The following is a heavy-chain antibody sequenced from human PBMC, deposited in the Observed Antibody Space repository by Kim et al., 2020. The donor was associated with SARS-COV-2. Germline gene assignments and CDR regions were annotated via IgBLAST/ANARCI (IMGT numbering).Heavy chain of an antibody. J-gene: IGHJ6*02. CDR2: ISAYNGNT. D-gene: IGHD3-10*01. V-gene: IGHV1-18*04. CDR3: ARPYGSGGYSGSFYYGMDV. CDR1: GYTFTSYG. Sequence: ASVKVSCKASGYTFTSYGISWVRQAPGQGLEWMGWISAYNGNTNYAQKVQGRVTMTIDISTNTAYMELRSLRSDDTAVYYCARPYGSGGYSGSFYYGMDVWGQGTTVTVSS.